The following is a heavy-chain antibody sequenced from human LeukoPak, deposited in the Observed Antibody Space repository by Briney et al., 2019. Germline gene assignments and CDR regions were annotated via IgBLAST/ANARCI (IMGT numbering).Heavy chain of an antibody. Sequence: GGSLRLSCAASGFTFSSYSMNWVRQAPGKGLEWVSSISSSSSYIYYADSLKGRFTISRDNAKNSLYLQMNSLRAEDTAVYYCARFKNYDFWSGPLNYYYYYMDVWGKGTTVTVSS. CDR3: ARFKNYDFWSGPLNYYYYYMDV. CDR1: GFTFSSYS. V-gene: IGHV3-21*01. D-gene: IGHD3-3*01. CDR2: ISSSSSYI. J-gene: IGHJ6*03.